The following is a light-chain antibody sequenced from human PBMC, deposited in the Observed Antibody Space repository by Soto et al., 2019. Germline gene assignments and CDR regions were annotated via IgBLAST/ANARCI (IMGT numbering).Light chain of an antibody. J-gene: IGLJ2*01. V-gene: IGLV6-57*04. CDR1: SGSIASNY. CDR2: EDN. CDR3: QSYDSRNVA. Sequence: NFMLTQPHSVSESPGMTVTISCTRSSGSIASNYVQWFQQRPGSAPTTVIYEDNQRPSGVPSRFSGSIDSSSNSASLTISGLKTEDEADYHCQSYDSRNVAFGGGTKLTVL.